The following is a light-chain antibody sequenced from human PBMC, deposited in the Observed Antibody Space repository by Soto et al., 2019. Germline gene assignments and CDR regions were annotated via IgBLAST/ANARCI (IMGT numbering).Light chain of an antibody. J-gene: IGLJ2*01. CDR3: SAYAGFNIL. V-gene: IGLV2-8*01. CDR1: SSDVCGYNF. CDR2: DVN. Sequence: QSALTQPPSASGSPGQSVTISCTGTSSDVCGYNFVSWYQQYPGKAPRLLIYDVNKRPSGAPDRFSGSKSGNTASLTVSGLQREDEADYYGSAYAGFNILFGGRTQLTVL.